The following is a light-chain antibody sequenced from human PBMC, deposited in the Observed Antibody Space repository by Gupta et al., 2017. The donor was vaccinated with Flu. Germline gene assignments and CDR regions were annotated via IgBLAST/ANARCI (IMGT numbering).Light chain of an antibody. J-gene: IGLJ2*01. Sequence: QAVLTQPASLSASPGASASLTCTLRSGINVGASKIYWYQQTPGSPPQYLLTYKSDSDKQQGSGVPSRFSGSKDASANAGILLIAGLQSEDEDDYYCVIWHSSAWVFGGGTKLTVL. V-gene: IGLV5-45*01. CDR3: VIWHSSAWV. CDR2: YKSDSDK. CDR1: SGINVGASK.